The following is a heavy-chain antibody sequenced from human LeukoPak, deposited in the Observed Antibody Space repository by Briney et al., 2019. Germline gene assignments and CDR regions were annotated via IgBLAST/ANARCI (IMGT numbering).Heavy chain of an antibody. Sequence: GGSLRLSCAASGFTFSNYGMHWVRQAPGKGLEWVAAILYDGSNKYYADSVKGRFTISRDNSKNTLYLQMNSLRPEDTAVYYCARPLRYLDSELDYWGQGTLVSVSS. J-gene: IGHJ4*02. CDR2: ILYDGSNK. V-gene: IGHV3-30*19. CDR3: ARPLRYLDSELDY. CDR1: GFTFSNYG. D-gene: IGHD3-9*01.